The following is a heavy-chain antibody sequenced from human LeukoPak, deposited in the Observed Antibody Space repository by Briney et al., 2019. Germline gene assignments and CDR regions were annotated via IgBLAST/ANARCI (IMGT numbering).Heavy chain of an antibody. CDR3: ARDRIHAFDY. CDR2: ISYDGGNK. J-gene: IGHJ4*02. CDR1: GFTFSSYA. Sequence: PGGSLRLSCAASGFTFSSYAMHWVRQAPGKGLEGVAVISYDGGNKYYAVSVKGRFTISRDNSKNTLYLQMNSLRAEDTAVYHCARDRIHAFDYWGQGTLVTVSS. V-gene: IGHV3-30-3*01. D-gene: IGHD2/OR15-2a*01.